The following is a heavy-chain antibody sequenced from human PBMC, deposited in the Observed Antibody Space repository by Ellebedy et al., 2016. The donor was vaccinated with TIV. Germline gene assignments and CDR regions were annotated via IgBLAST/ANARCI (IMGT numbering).Heavy chain of an antibody. CDR3: TREVYGDSLNWFDP. J-gene: IGHJ5*02. D-gene: IGHD4-17*01. V-gene: IGHV1-2*02. Sequence: ASVKVSCKTSGYIFTAYYIHWVRHAPGHGLEWMGWVNPDSGRTNFAQWFQGRVTMTRDTSVNTAYMELSRLESGDTATYYCTREVYGDSLNWFDPWGQGTLFTVSS. CDR2: VNPDSGRT. CDR1: GYIFTAYY.